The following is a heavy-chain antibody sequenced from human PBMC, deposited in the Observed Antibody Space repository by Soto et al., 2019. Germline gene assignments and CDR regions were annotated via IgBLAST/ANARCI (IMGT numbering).Heavy chain of an antibody. D-gene: IGHD2-15*01. CDR1: GGSISSSSYY. V-gene: IGHV4-39*01. J-gene: IGHJ4*02. Sequence: PSETLSLTCTVPGGSISSSSYYWGWIRQPPGKGLEWIGSIYYSGSTYYNPSLKSRVTISVDTSKNQFSLKLSSVTAADTAVYYCARVVPATPFDYWGEGPLVTV. CDR3: ARVVPATPFDY. CDR2: IYYSGST.